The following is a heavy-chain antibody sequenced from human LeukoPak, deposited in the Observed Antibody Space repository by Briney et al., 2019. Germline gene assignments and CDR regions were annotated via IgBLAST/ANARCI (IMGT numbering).Heavy chain of an antibody. Sequence: GGSLRLSCAASGIIFSNYWLSWVRQAPGKGLEWVGNIKPDGSEKYFVDSVKGLFTISRDNAKSSLFLQMDSLRVEDTAVYFCARQRRRKYGDQIYFFDYWGQGTLVTVSS. CDR3: ARQRRRKYGDQIYFFDY. D-gene: IGHD4-17*01. CDR1: GIIFSNYW. J-gene: IGHJ4*02. CDR2: IKPDGSEK. V-gene: IGHV3-7*04.